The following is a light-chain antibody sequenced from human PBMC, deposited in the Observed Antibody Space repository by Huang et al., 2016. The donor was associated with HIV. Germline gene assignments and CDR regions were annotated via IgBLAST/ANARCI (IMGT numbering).Light chain of an antibody. CDR3: QQSFSVPRT. CDR2: TAS. CDR1: QNITKA. Sequence: DIQMTQSPPSLSASVGDRVTFTCRANQNITKALNWYQQKPVKAPKLLIYTASTLESGVPSRFSGGGSGSRFTLNITNLHPEDFATYYCQQSFSVPRTFG. V-gene: IGKV1-39*01. J-gene: IGKJ1*01.